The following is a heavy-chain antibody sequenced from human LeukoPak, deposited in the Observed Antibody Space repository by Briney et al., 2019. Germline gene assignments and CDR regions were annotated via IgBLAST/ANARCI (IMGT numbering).Heavy chain of an antibody. Sequence: VASVKVSCKASGYSFTRYGISWVRQAPGQGLEWMGWISGSNGNTNYAQKFQGRVTMTTDTSTGTAYMDLRNLRFDDTAVYFCARSGRGTYYYFDLWGQGTLVTVSS. CDR3: ARSGRGTYYYFDL. D-gene: IGHD1-26*01. CDR2: ISGSNGNT. J-gene: IGHJ4*02. CDR1: GYSFTRYG. V-gene: IGHV1-18*01.